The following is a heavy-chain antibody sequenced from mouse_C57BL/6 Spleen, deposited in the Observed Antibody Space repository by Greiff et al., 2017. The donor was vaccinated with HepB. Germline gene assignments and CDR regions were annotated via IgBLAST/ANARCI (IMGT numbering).Heavy chain of an antibody. Sequence: QVQLKESGAELARPGASVKLSCKASGYTFTSYGISWVKQRTGQGLEWIGEIYPRSGNTYYNEKFKGKATLTADKSSSTAYMELRSLTSEDSAVYFCAREITTVAPAWFAYWGQGTLVTVSA. CDR2: IYPRSGNT. CDR1: GYTFTSYG. D-gene: IGHD1-1*01. J-gene: IGHJ3*01. V-gene: IGHV1-81*01. CDR3: AREITTVAPAWFAY.